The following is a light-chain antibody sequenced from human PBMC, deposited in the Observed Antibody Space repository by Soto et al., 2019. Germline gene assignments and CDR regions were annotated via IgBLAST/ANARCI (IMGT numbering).Light chain of an antibody. CDR2: DAT. Sequence: DIQLTQSPSTLSASVGDTVTISCRASESLIGWLAWYQQRAGSAPKLLIYDATTFAGGVASRFTGDGSGTEFSLTIASLQPDDFGTYYCQQYKSYPWTFGQGTKVDLK. V-gene: IGKV1-5*01. CDR3: QQYKSYPWT. CDR1: ESLIGW. J-gene: IGKJ1*01.